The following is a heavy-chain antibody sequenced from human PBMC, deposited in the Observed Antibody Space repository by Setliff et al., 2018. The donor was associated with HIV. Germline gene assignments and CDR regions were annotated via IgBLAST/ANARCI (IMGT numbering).Heavy chain of an antibody. CDR2: IYTSGST. CDR3: ARSAYDILTGEWYFDY. J-gene: IGHJ4*02. D-gene: IGHD3-9*01. V-gene: IGHV4-61*09. CDR1: GGSISSGSYY. Sequence: PSETLSLTCTASGGSISSGSYYWTWIRQPAGKGLEWIGQIYTSGSTNYNPSLKSRVIISVDTSKNQFSLKLSSVTAADTAVYYCARSAYDILTGEWYFDYWGQGTLVTVSS.